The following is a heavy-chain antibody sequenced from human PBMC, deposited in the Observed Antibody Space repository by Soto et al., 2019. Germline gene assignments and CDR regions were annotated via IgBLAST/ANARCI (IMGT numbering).Heavy chain of an antibody. CDR3: ALAYGGRKFHY. CDR2: IYWDDDK. CDR1: GFSLSTSGVG. Sequence: QITLKESGPTLVKPTQTLTLTCTFSGFSLSTSGVGVGWIRQPPGKALEWLALIYWDDDKRYSPSLKSRLTITKDTPQNQVVLTMTNMDPVDTATYYCALAYGGRKFHYWGQGTLVTVSS. J-gene: IGHJ4*02. V-gene: IGHV2-5*02. D-gene: IGHD2-15*01.